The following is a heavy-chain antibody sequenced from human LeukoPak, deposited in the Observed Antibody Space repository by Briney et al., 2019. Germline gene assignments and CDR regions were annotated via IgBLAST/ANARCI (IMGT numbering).Heavy chain of an antibody. J-gene: IGHJ4*02. CDR3: ARGDTGDY. CDR2: IKQDGSEK. Sequence: PGGSLRLSCAASGFTFSSYWMSWVRQAPGKEVEWLGNIKQDGSEKYYVDSVKGRFTISRDNAKNSLYLQMNSLRAEDTAVDYCARGDTGDYWGQGTLVTVSS. V-gene: IGHV3-7*01. D-gene: IGHD2-21*02. CDR1: GFTFSSYW.